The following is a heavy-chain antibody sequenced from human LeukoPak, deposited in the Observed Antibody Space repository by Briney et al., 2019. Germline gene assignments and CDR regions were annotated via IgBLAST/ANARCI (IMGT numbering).Heavy chain of an antibody. Sequence: GGSLRLSCAASGFAFRSTWMHWVRQVPGEGLVWVSRINSDGTLTTNADSVKGRLTISRDNSKNTLYLQMNSLRAEDTAVYYCAKAPYITMIVVVIPSVDYWGQGTLVTVSS. CDR3: AKAPYITMIVVVIPSVDY. CDR2: INSDGTLT. D-gene: IGHD3-22*01. CDR1: GFAFRSTW. V-gene: IGHV3-74*01. J-gene: IGHJ4*02.